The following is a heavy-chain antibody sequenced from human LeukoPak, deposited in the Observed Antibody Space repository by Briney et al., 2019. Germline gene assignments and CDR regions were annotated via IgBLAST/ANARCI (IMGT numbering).Heavy chain of an antibody. D-gene: IGHD6-13*01. CDR1: GFTVSSNY. Sequence: GGSLRLSCAASGFTVSSNYMSWVRQAPGKGLEWVSVIYSGGSTYYADSVKGRFTISRDNSKNTLYLQMNSLRAEDTAVYYCAKDLGHSSSWYNWFDPWGQGTLVTVSS. V-gene: IGHV3-66*01. CDR3: AKDLGHSSSWYNWFDP. CDR2: IYSGGST. J-gene: IGHJ5*02.